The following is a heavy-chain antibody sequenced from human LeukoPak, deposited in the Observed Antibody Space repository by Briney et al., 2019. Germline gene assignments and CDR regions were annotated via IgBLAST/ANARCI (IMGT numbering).Heavy chain of an antibody. V-gene: IGHV1-2*02. CDR3: ARGGIAAAGFPFDY. D-gene: IGHD6-13*01. CDR2: INPNSGGT. CDR1: GYTFTGYY. Sequence: ASVKVTCKASGYTFTGYYMHWVRQAPGQGLEWMGWINPNSGGTNYAQKFQGRVTMTRDTSISTAYMELSRLRSDDTAVYYCARGGIAAAGFPFDYWGQGTLVTVSS. J-gene: IGHJ4*02.